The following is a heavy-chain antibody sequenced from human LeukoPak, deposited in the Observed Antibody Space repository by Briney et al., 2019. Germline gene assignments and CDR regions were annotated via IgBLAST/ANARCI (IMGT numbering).Heavy chain of an antibody. CDR1: GFTFDDYA. CDR2: ISWDGGST. V-gene: IGHV3-43D*03. CDR3: AKAGVVGATHYYYYYYMDV. D-gene: IGHD1-26*01. J-gene: IGHJ6*03. Sequence: GGSLRLSCAASGFTFDDYAMHWVRQAPGKGLEWVSLISWDGGSTYYADSVKGRFTISRDNSKNSLYLQMNSLRAEDTALYYCAKAGVVGATHYYYYYYMDVWGKGTTVTVSS.